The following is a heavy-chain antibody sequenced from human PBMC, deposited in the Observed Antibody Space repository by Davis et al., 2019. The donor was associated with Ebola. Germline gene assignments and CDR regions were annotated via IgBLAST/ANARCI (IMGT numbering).Heavy chain of an antibody. D-gene: IGHD3-16*01. J-gene: IGHJ4*02. Sequence: GESLKISCAASRFTFSSYAMSWVRQAPGKGLEWVSAISGSGGSTYYADSVKGRFTISRDNSKNTLYLQMNSLRAEDTAVYYCAKDLGSLFDYWGQGTLVTVSS. CDR3: AKDLGSLFDY. V-gene: IGHV3-23*01. CDR1: RFTFSSYA. CDR2: ISGSGGST.